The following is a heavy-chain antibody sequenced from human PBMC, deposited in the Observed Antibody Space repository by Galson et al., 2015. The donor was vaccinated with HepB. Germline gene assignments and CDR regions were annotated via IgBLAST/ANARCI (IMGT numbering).Heavy chain of an antibody. Sequence: PALVKPTQTLTLTCTFSGFALSTSGMSVTWIRQPPGGALEWLARIDWDDDKFYSPFLMGRLTISNDASENRVVLTVANVDPGDTATYFCARSRFTSYGYYDYWGQGTLVTVSS. CDR2: IDWDDDK. D-gene: IGHD5-18*01. J-gene: IGHJ4*02. V-gene: IGHV2-70*04. CDR1: GFALSTSGMS. CDR3: ARSRFTSYGYYDY.